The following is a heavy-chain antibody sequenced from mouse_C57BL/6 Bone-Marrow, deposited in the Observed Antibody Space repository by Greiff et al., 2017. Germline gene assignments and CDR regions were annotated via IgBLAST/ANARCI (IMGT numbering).Heavy chain of an antibody. CDR1: GYTFTSYW. V-gene: IGHV1-50*01. J-gene: IGHJ2*01. D-gene: IGHD1-1*01. Sequence: QVQLQQPGAELVKPGASVKLSCKASGYTFTSYWMQWVKQRPGQGLEWIGEIDPSDSYTNYNQKFKGKATLTVDTSASAAYMPLSSLTSEGSAVYYCARDDRSYDYGSSWDYWGQGTTLTVSS. CDR3: ARDDRSYDYGSSWDY. CDR2: IDPSDSYT.